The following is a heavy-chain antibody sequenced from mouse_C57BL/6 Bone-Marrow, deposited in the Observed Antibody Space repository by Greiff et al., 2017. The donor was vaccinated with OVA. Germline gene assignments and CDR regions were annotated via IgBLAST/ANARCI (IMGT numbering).Heavy chain of an antibody. CDR2: IYPGDGDT. J-gene: IGHJ2*01. Sequence: QVQLQQSGPELVKPGASVKISCKASGYAFSSSWMNWVKQRPGKGLEWIGRIYPGDGDTNYNGKFKGKATLTADKSSSTAYMQLSSLTSEDSAVYFCARSSSPRFFDYWGQGTTLTVSS. CDR1: GYAFSSSW. V-gene: IGHV1-82*01. CDR3: ARSSSPRFFDY.